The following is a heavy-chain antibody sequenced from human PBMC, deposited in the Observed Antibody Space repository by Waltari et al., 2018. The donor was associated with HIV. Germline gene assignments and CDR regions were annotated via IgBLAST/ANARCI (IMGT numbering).Heavy chain of an antibody. V-gene: IGHV3-74*01. CDR1: GFPFGRYW. CDR3: ARGNGHAFDI. CDR2: IHSDGSST. Sequence: EVQLVESGGGLVQPGGSMRLSWAASGFPFGRYWMHWVRQAPGKGLVWVSRIHSDGSSTSYADSVKGRFTISRDNAKNTLYLQMNSLRAEDTAVYYCARGNGHAFDIWGQGTMVTVSS. D-gene: IGHD2-8*01. J-gene: IGHJ3*02.